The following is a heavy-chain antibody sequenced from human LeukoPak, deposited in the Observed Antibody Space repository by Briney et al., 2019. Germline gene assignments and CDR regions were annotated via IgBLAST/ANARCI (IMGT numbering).Heavy chain of an antibody. CDR1: GFTFTSYW. CDR2: IKQDGSEK. Sequence: GSLRLSCAAPGFTFTSYWMSWVRQAPGKGLEWVANIKQDGSEKYYVDSVKGRFTISRDNSKNTLYLQMNSLRPEDTAVYYCTHDRELFPFDYWGQGTLVTVSS. V-gene: IGHV3-7*01. CDR3: THDRELFPFDY. J-gene: IGHJ4*02. D-gene: IGHD1-7*01.